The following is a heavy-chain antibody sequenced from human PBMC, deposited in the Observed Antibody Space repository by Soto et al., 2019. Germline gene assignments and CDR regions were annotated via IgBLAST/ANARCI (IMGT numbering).Heavy chain of an antibody. V-gene: IGHV3-30-3*01. CDR2: ISYDGNSE. J-gene: IGHJ3*02. D-gene: IGHD1-26*01. CDR1: GFSFGAYT. Sequence: QVQLVESGGGVVQPGMSLRLSCAASGFSFGAYTMHWVRQPPGKVLEWVAAISYDGNSEEYTDPVKGRFTASRDNFKNTVSLQMNGLKSEDTAVYYCARDGYSGRSDGFDIWGKGTMVTVSS. CDR3: ARDGYSGRSDGFDI.